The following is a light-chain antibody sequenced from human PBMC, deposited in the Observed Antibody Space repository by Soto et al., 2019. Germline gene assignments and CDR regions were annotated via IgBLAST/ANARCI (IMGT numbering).Light chain of an antibody. CDR1: QAIYNN. Sequence: DIVMTQSPSTLSASAGERATISCRASQAIYNNLAWYQQKLGKAPSLLIYAASARHTDIPSRFSGSGSGTEFTLTISGLQSEDFATYYCQQDSDWPLTFGGGTKVEIK. V-gene: IGKV3-15*01. CDR3: QQDSDWPLT. J-gene: IGKJ4*01. CDR2: AAS.